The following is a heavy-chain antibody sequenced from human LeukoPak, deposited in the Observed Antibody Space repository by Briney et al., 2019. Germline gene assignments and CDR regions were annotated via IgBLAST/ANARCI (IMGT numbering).Heavy chain of an antibody. CDR2: IYPGDSDT. Sequence: GESQKISCKGSGYSFTNYWIGWVRQMPGKGLEWMAIIYPGDSDTRYSPSFQGQVTISADKSISTAYLQWSSLKASDTAMYYCTRHVGSSTSCYYSDYWGQGTLVTVSS. V-gene: IGHV5-51*01. CDR3: TRHVGSSTSCYYSDY. D-gene: IGHD2-2*01. CDR1: GYSFTNYW. J-gene: IGHJ4*02.